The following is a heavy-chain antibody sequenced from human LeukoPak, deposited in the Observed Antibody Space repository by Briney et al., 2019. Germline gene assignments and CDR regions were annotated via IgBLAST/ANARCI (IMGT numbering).Heavy chain of an antibody. Sequence: GGSLRLSCAASGFTFSGYAMHWVRQAPGKGLEWVAVISYDEINKSYADSVKGRFIISRDNSKNTLYLRMNSLRAEDTAVYYCARHVNPMYYYDNTDRWENAFDIWGQGTMVTVSS. CDR2: ISYDEINK. V-gene: IGHV3-30-3*01. CDR3: ARHVNPMYYYDNTDRWENAFDI. J-gene: IGHJ3*02. CDR1: GFTFSGYA. D-gene: IGHD3-22*01.